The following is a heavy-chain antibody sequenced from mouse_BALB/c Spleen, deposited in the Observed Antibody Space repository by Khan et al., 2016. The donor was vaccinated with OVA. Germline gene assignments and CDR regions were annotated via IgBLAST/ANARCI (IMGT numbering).Heavy chain of an antibody. D-gene: IGHD1-1*01. J-gene: IGHJ2*01. V-gene: IGHV3-2*02. CDR2: ISYSGDT. Sequence: EVQLQESGPGLVKPSQSLSLTCTVTGNSITSGYAWNWIRQLPGNKLEWMGYISYSGDTSYTPSFKSRISINRDTSKNQFFLQLNSVTTEATATYYCARGNYYGYYFDYWGQGTTLTVSS. CDR1: GNSITSGYA. CDR3: ARGNYYGYYFDY.